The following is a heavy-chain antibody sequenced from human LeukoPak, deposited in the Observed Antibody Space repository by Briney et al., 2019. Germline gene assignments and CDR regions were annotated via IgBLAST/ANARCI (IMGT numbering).Heavy chain of an antibody. CDR2: INPNNGGT. J-gene: IGHJ6*02. Sequence: ASVKVSCRASGYTFTGYYMHWVRQAPGQGLEWMGWINPNNGGTNYAQRFQGRVTMTRDTSINTAYMELSRLRSDDTAVYYCARDILGRSNGGSNYFGMEVWGQGTTVIVSS. CDR3: ARDILGRSNGGSNYFGMEV. D-gene: IGHD2-15*01. V-gene: IGHV1-2*02. CDR1: GYTFTGYY.